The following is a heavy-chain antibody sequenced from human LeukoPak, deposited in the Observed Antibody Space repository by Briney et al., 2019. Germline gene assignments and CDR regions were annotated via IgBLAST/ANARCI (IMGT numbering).Heavy chain of an antibody. CDR1: GGSISSSSYY. V-gene: IGHV4-39*07. CDR3: ARVSGYDWESFYDY. CDR2: IYYSGST. D-gene: IGHD5-12*01. J-gene: IGHJ4*02. Sequence: MSSETLSLTCTVSGGSISSSSYYWGWIRQPPGKGLEWIGSIYYSGSTYYNPSLKSRVTISVDTSKNQFSLKLNSVTAADTAVYYCARVSGYDWESFYDYWGQGTLSPSPQ.